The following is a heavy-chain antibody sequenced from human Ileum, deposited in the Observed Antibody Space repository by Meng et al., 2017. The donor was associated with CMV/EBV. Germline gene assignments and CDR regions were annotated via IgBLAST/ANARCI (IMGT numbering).Heavy chain of an antibody. V-gene: IGHV1-46*01. CDR3: ARGDYAFDY. CDR1: GYIFTSNY. Sequence: QVTVVQSGDEVKKPGASVTVSCKASGYIFTSNYMPWVRQAPGQGLEWMGRINPSGGGTAYAQKFQGRVTISTDTSTSTVYMDLSSLRSEDTAVYFCARGDYAFDYWGQGALVTVSS. CDR2: INPSGGGT. D-gene: IGHD4-17*01. J-gene: IGHJ4*02.